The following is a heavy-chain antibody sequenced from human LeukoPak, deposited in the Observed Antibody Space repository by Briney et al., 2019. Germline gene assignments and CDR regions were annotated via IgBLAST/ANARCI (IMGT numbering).Heavy chain of an antibody. V-gene: IGHV4-34*01. CDR2: INHSGGS. CDR1: GTSLNTFY. CDR3: ARGRGIKSPIRHPWDY. D-gene: IGHD1-26*01. J-gene: IGHJ4*02. Sequence: SDTLTLNSPVNGTSLNTFYWSWIRQPPAKGLEWIGEINHSGGSSYNPSLKSRVTISVDTSKNQFSLKLTSLTAAHTAVYFCARGRGIKSPIRHPWDYWGPGTLLTVSS.